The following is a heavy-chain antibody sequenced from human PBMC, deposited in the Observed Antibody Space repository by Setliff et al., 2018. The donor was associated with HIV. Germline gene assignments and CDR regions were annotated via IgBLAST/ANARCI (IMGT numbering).Heavy chain of an antibody. CDR1: GGSISSYY. CDR2: IYYSGST. V-gene: IGHV4-59*01. CDR3: ARDSGYYDSSGCPTPFDF. Sequence: NPSETLSLTCTVSGGSISSYYWSWIRQPPGKGLEWIGYIYYSGSTNDNPSLKCRVTISVATSKNQFSLKLSSVTAADTAVYYCARDSGYYDSSGCPTPFDFWGQGTLVTVSS. J-gene: IGHJ4*02. D-gene: IGHD3-22*01.